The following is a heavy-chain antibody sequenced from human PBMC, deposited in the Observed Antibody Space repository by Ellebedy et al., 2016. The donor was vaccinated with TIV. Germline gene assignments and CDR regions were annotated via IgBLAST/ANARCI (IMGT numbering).Heavy chain of an antibody. CDR1: GFTFIGSA. Sequence: PGGSLRLSCAASGFTFIGSAMHWVRQASGKGLEWVGRIRSKVNSYATAYAASVRGRFTISRDDSKNTTYLQMNSLTTEDTAVYYCLSGLDYWGQGTLVTVSS. D-gene: IGHD3-3*01. CDR3: LSGLDY. CDR2: IRSKVNSYAT. J-gene: IGHJ4*02. V-gene: IGHV3-73*01.